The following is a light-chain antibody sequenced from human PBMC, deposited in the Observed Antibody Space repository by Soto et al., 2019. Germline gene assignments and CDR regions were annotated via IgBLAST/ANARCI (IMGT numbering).Light chain of an antibody. CDR1: SGHSTYI. V-gene: IGLV4-60*03. J-gene: IGLJ3*02. Sequence: QSVLTQSSSASASLGSSVKLTCTLNSGHSTYIIAWHQQQPGKAPRYLMKVEGSGNHNKGSGVPDRFSGSSSGADRYLTISNVQSEDEADYYCETWDTHTRVFGGGTKLTVL. CDR3: ETWDTHTRV. CDR2: VEGSGNH.